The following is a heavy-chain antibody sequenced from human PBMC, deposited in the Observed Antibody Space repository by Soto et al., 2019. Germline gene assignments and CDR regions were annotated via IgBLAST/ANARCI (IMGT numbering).Heavy chain of an antibody. CDR1: GFTFSSYS. J-gene: IGHJ4*02. CDR2: ISSSSSYI. Sequence: GGSLRLSCAASGFTFSSYSMNWVRQAPGKGLEWVSSISSSSSYIYYADSVKGRFTISRDNAKNSLYLQMNSLRAEDTAVYYCAREERLTTPPNYWGQGTLVTVSS. CDR3: AREERLTTPPNY. V-gene: IGHV3-21*01. D-gene: IGHD1-1*01.